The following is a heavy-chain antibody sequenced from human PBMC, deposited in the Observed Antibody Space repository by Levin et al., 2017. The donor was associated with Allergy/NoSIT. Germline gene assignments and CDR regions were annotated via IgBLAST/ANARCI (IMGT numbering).Heavy chain of an antibody. CDR2: IYHSGST. J-gene: IGHJ4*02. CDR3: ARTTPEKYYDFWSGYYTGELEWYYFDY. CDR1: GGSISSSNW. Sequence: SETLSLTCAVSGGSISSSNWWSWVRQPPGKGLEWIGEIYHSGSTNYNPSLKSRVTISVDKSKNQFSLKLSSVTAADTAVYYCARTTPEKYYDFWSGYYTGELEWYYFDYWGQGTLVTVSS. V-gene: IGHV4-4*02. D-gene: IGHD3-3*01.